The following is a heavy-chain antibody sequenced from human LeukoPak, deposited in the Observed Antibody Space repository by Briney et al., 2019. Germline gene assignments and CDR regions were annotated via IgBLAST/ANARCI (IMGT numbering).Heavy chain of an antibody. Sequence: PGGSLRLSCTASGYTFSSYEMNWVRQAPGKGLEWVSYISSSGSTLYYADSVQGRFTISRDSAKNSLYLQMNSLRAEDTAVYYCVRDMYKSGWFLGRDYFDYWGQGTLVTVSS. J-gene: IGHJ4*02. V-gene: IGHV3-48*03. D-gene: IGHD6-19*01. CDR2: ISSSGSTL. CDR1: GYTFSSYE. CDR3: VRDMYKSGWFLGRDYFDY.